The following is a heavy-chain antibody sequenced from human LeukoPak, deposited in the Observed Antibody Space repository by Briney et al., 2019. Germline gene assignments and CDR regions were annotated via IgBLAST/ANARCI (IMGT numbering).Heavy chain of an antibody. CDR1: GGSISSSSYY. Sequence: PSETLSLTCTVSGGSISSSSYYWGWIRQPPGTGLEWIGSIYYSGSTYYNPSLKSRVTISVDTSKNQFSLKLSSVTAADTAVYYCARHRRYYDSLDDAFDIWGQGTMVTVSS. J-gene: IGHJ3*02. V-gene: IGHV4-39*01. CDR2: IYYSGST. CDR3: ARHRRYYDSLDDAFDI. D-gene: IGHD3-22*01.